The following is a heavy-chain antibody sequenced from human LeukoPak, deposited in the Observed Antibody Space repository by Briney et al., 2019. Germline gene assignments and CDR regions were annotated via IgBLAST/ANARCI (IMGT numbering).Heavy chain of an antibody. CDR1: GFTFSSYA. J-gene: IGHJ4*02. CDR3: ASRNPYSGYAGPFDY. CDR2: ISFDGSNK. Sequence: GGSLRLSCAASGFTFSSYAMHWVRRAPGKGLEWMAVISFDGSNKYYADSVKGRFTISRDNSKNALYLQMNSLRAEDTAVYYCASRNPYSGYAGPFDYWGQGTLVTVSS. D-gene: IGHD5-12*01. V-gene: IGHV3-30-3*01.